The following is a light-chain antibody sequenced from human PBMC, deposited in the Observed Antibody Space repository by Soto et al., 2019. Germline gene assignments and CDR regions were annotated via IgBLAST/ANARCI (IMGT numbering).Light chain of an antibody. CDR1: QNIGRY. Sequence: DIQMTQSPSSLSVSVGDRVTITCRASQNIGRYLNWYQQKPGTAPKLLIYAASSLQSGVPSRFSGSGSGADFILTITSLQRDDIATYDCQQTYSSLSTTFGQGTRLEIK. CDR3: QQTYSSLSTT. CDR2: AAS. J-gene: IGKJ5*01. V-gene: IGKV1-39*01.